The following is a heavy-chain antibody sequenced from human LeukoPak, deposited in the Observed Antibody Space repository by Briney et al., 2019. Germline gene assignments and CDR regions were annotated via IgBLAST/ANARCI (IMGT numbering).Heavy chain of an antibody. CDR1: GFTFDDYA. Sequence: GGSLRLSCAASGFTFDDYAMHWVRQAPGKGLEWVSGISWNSGSIGYADSVKGRFTISRDNAKNSLYLQMNSLRAEDMALYYCAKDTAYYYDSSGFAFDIWGQGTMVTVSS. CDR3: AKDTAYYYDSSGFAFDI. D-gene: IGHD3-22*01. J-gene: IGHJ3*02. CDR2: ISWNSGSI. V-gene: IGHV3-9*03.